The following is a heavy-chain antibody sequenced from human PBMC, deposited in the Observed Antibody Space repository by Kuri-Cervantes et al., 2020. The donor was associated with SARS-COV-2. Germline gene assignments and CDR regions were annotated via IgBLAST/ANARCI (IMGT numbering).Heavy chain of an antibody. Sequence: GESLKISCAASGFTFSGYWMNWVRQAPGKGLEWVANIKQDGSEKYYVDSVKGRFTISRDNAKNSLYLQMNSLRAEDTALYYCAKDSGDGWFDPWGQGTLVTVSS. CDR1: GFTFSGYW. CDR2: IKQDGSEK. CDR3: AKDSGDGWFDP. J-gene: IGHJ5*02. V-gene: IGHV3-7*03. D-gene: IGHD4-17*01.